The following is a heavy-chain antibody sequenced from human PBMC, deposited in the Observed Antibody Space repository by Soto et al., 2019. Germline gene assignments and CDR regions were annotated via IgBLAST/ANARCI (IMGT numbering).Heavy chain of an antibody. V-gene: IGHV3-48*02. CDR3: AREGWPLLQTGMDV. Sequence: QPVGSLRLSCAASGFTFRRYSMNWVRQAPGKGLEWVSYISSSNRTINYADSVKGRFIISRDNAKNSLYLQMHSLRDEDTAVYYCAREGWPLLQTGMDVWGQGTTVTVSS. CDR2: ISSSNRTI. J-gene: IGHJ6*02. D-gene: IGHD2-15*01. CDR1: GFTFRRYS.